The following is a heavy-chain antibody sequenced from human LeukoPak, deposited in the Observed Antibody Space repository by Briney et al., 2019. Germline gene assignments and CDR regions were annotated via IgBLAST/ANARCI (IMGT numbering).Heavy chain of an antibody. J-gene: IGHJ6*03. Sequence: KASETLSLTCTVSGGSISSYHWSWIRQPPRKGLEWIGYYSGSTKYNPSLKSRVTISVDTSKNQFSLKLSSVTAADTAVYYCARETDIAVAGTGGYYYYYMDVWGKGTTVTVSS. CDR1: GGSISSYH. D-gene: IGHD6-19*01. CDR2: YSGST. CDR3: ARETDIAVAGTGGYYYYYMDV. V-gene: IGHV4-59*12.